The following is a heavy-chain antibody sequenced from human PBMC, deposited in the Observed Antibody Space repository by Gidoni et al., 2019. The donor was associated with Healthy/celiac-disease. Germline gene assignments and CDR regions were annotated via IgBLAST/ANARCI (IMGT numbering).Heavy chain of an antibody. Sequence: QVQLQQWGAGLLKPSETLSLTCAVYGGSFSGYYWSWISQPPGKGLEWIGEINHSGSTNYNPSLKSRVTISVDTSKNQFSLKLSSVTAADTAVYYCARDGDFWSGYADYWGQGTLVTVSS. D-gene: IGHD3-3*01. CDR2: INHSGST. CDR3: ARDGDFWSGYADY. CDR1: GGSFSGYY. V-gene: IGHV4-34*01. J-gene: IGHJ4*02.